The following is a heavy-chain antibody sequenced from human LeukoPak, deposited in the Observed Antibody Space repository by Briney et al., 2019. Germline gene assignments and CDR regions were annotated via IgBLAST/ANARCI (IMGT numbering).Heavy chain of an antibody. CDR2: IYSGGAT. J-gene: IGHJ4*02. CDR3: ARGGYDSASYYKGPLYYFDY. CDR1: GFTVSSNY. V-gene: IGHV3-53*01. Sequence: GGALRLSCAASGFTVSSNYMSWVRQAPGEGLEWVSVIYSGGATYYTDSVKGRFTISRDNSKNTLYLQMNSLRAEDTAVYYCARGGYDSASYYKGPLYYFDYWGQGTLVTVSS. D-gene: IGHD3-10*01.